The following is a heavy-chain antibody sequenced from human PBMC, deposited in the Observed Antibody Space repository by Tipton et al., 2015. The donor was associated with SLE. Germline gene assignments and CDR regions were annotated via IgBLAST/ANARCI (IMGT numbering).Heavy chain of an antibody. V-gene: IGHV4-59*08. CDR2: IYYSGGT. D-gene: IGHD3-9*01. J-gene: IGHJ5*02. CDR1: GGSISSYH. CDR3: ARLLGTTLTTGDWFDP. Sequence: LRLSCTVSGGSISSYHWSWIRQSPGKGLEWIGYIYYSGGTNYNPTLKSRVTISIDASRKQFSLKLTSVTAADTAIYYCARLLGTTLTTGDWFDPWGQGFLVTVST.